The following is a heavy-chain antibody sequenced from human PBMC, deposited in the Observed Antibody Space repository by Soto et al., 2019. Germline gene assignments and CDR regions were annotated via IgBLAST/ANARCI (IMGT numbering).Heavy chain of an antibody. CDR3: ASQSSEWLLFAS. J-gene: IGHJ4*02. V-gene: IGHV3-48*01. D-gene: IGHD5-12*01. CDR2: IRSSSSTI. CDR1: GFTFSSYS. Sequence: EVQLVESGGGLVQPGGSLRLSCAASGFTFSSYSMNWVRQAPGKGLEWVSYIRSSSSTIYYADSVKGRFTISRDNAKNSLYLQMNSLIAEDTAVYYCASQSSEWLLFASWGQGTLVTVSS.